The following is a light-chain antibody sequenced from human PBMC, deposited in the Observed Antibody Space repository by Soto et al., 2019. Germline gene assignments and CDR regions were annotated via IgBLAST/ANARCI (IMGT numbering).Light chain of an antibody. J-gene: IGKJ3*01. Sequence: DIQMTQSPSSLSASVGDRVTITCQASQNINNYLNWYQQKPGIAPKLLIYDASNLEAGVPSRFSGSGSGTEFTLTISSLQPDDFATYYCQQYNSTPLTFGPGTKVDI. CDR1: QNINNY. CDR3: QQYNSTPLT. CDR2: DAS. V-gene: IGKV1-33*01.